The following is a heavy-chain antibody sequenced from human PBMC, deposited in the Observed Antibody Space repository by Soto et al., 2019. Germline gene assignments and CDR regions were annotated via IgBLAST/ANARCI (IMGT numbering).Heavy chain of an antibody. CDR2: INPHGGST. Sequence: ASVKVSCKAPGDTFTSYYLNWVRQAPGQGLEWMGVINPHGGSTKYAQKFQGRVTTTRDTSRSTVYMELRSLRSDDTAIYYCARSSGGNFGIIIEGSNWFDPWGQGTLVTVSS. J-gene: IGHJ5*02. CDR1: GDTFTSYY. V-gene: IGHV1-46*01. CDR3: ARSSGGNFGIIIEGSNWFDP. D-gene: IGHD3-3*01.